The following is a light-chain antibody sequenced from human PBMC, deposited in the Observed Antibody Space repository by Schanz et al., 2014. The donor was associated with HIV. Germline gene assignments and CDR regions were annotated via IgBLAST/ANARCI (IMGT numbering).Light chain of an antibody. V-gene: IGKV1-5*03. CDR3: QQYKTNWT. Sequence: DIQMTQSPSTLSASVGDRVTITCRASQSIGFWLAWYQQKSGKAPKLLIYKASSLESGVPSRFSGSGSGTEFTLTISSLQPDDFATYYCQQYKTNWTFGQGTKVEIK. J-gene: IGKJ1*01. CDR2: KAS. CDR1: QSIGFW.